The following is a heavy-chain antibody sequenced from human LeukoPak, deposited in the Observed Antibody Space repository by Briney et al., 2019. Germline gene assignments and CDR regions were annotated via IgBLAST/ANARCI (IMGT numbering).Heavy chain of an antibody. D-gene: IGHD6-6*01. CDR2: ISWDGGRT. CDR3: AKDMGYSSSCFDY. V-gene: IGHV3-43*01. J-gene: IGHJ4*02. CDR1: GFTFDDYT. Sequence: GGSLRLSCAASGFTFDDYTMHWVRHAPGKGLEWVSLISWDGGRTYYADSVKGRFTISRDNSKNSLYLQMNSLRTEDTALYYCAKDMGYSSSCFDYWGQGTLVTVSS.